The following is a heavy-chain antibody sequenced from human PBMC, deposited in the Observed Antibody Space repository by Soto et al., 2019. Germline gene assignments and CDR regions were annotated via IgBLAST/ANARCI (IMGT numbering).Heavy chain of an antibody. CDR2: IYYSGST. V-gene: IGHV4-59*01. Sequence: LSLTCTVSDGSISSYYWSWIRQPPGKGLEWIGYIYYSGSTNYNPSLKSRVTISVDTSKNQFSLKLSSVTAADTAVYYCARGAVPAAINYWGQGTLVTVSS. J-gene: IGHJ4*02. D-gene: IGHD2-2*01. CDR1: DGSISSYY. CDR3: ARGAVPAAINY.